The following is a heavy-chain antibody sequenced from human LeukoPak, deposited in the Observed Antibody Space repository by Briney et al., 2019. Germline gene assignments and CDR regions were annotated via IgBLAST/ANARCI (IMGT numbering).Heavy chain of an antibody. CDR3: AELGITMIGGV. J-gene: IGHJ6*04. CDR1: GFTFDDYG. Sequence: GGSLRLSCTASGFTFDDYGMHWVRHAPGKGLEWVAGISWNSGTIYYADSVKGRFTISRDNAKNSLYLQMNSLRAEDTAVYYCAELGITMIGGVWGKGTTVTISS. V-gene: IGHV3-9*01. D-gene: IGHD3-10*02. CDR2: ISWNSGTI.